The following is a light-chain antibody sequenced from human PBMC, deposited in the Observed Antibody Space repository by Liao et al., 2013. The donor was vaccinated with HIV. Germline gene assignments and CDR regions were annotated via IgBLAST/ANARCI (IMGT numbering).Light chain of an antibody. CDR2: YDT. Sequence: SYELAQPPSVSVAPGKTARITCGGNNVGSESVHWYQQRPGQAPLLVMYYDTDRPSGIPERFSGSNSGNTATLTISRVEAGDEADYYCQVWDSSSDWVFGGGTKLTVL. CDR3: QVWDSSSDWV. V-gene: IGLV3-21*04. CDR1: NVGSES. J-gene: IGLJ3*02.